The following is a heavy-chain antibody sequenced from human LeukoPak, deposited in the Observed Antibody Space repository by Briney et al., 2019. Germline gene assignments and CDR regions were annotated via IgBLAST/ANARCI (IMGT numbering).Heavy chain of an antibody. CDR1: GGTFTSYA. CDR2: IIPIFGTA. J-gene: IGHJ4*02. Sequence: SVKVSCKASGGTFTSYAISWVRQAPGQGLELKGGIIPIFGTANYAQKFQGRVTITADESTSTAYMELSSLRSEDTAVYYCARDPDYGDYVGIRSTSDYWGQGTLVTVSS. CDR3: ARDPDYGDYVGIRSTSDY. D-gene: IGHD4-17*01. V-gene: IGHV1-69*01.